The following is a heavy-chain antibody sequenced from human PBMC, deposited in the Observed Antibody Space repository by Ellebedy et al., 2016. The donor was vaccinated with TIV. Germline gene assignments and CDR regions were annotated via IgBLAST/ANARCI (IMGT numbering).Heavy chain of an antibody. D-gene: IGHD6-13*01. V-gene: IGHV4-59*01. Sequence: SETLSLTXTVSGGSLSGSHWSWIRQTPGKGLEWIGYISYSGVTSYNPSLKSRVIISVDTSKNQFSLNLSSVTAADTAVYYCAKLGNPAQAAAATGSWGQGTLVTVSS. CDR1: GGSLSGSH. J-gene: IGHJ5*02. CDR2: ISYSGVT. CDR3: AKLGNPAQAAAATGS.